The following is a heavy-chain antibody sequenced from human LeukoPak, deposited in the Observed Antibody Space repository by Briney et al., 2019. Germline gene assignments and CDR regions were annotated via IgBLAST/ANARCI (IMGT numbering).Heavy chain of an antibody. J-gene: IGHJ4*02. CDR2: ISDNGGTT. CDR3: ARAPSRLRGFDY. V-gene: IGHV3-64*01. Sequence: GGSLRLSCAASGFTFSSYAVHWVRQAPGKGLEYISTISDNGGTTDYANSVKGRFIISRDNSKNTLYLQMGSLRAEDMAVYYCARAPSRLRGFDYWGQGTLVTVSS. CDR1: GFTFSSYA. D-gene: IGHD3-16*01.